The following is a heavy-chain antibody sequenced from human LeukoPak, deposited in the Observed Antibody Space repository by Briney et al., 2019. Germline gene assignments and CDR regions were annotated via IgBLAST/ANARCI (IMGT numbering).Heavy chain of an antibody. Sequence: GGSLRLSCAASGFTVSSNYMSWIRQAPGKGLEWVSVIYSGGSTYYADSVKGRFTISRDNSKNTLYLQMNSLRAEDAAVYYCARARAGAGTFFFDYWGQGTLVTVSS. J-gene: IGHJ4*02. CDR1: GFTVSSNY. V-gene: IGHV3-53*01. CDR3: ARARAGAGTFFFDY. D-gene: IGHD6-13*01. CDR2: IYSGGST.